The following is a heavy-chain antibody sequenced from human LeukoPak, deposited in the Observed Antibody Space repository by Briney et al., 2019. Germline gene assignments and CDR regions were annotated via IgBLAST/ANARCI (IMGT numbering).Heavy chain of an antibody. CDR1: GGSISSYY. J-gene: IGHJ6*03. V-gene: IGHV4-4*07. CDR2: IYTSGST. D-gene: IGHD4-17*01. Sequence: SETLSLTCTVSGGSISSYYWSWIRQPAGKGLEWIGRIYTSGSTNYNPSLKSRVTMSVDTSKSQFSLKLSSVTAADTAVYYCAARTVTTGYYYMDVWGKGTTVTVSS. CDR3: AARTVTTGYYYMDV.